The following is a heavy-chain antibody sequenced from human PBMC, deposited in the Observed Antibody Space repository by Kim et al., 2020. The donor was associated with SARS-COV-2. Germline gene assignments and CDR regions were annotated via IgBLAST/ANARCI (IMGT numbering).Heavy chain of an antibody. V-gene: IGHV1-69*13. J-gene: IGHJ4*02. D-gene: IGHD3-3*01. CDR2: IIPIFGTA. CDR1: GGTFSSYA. CDR3: ARLSNDFWSGYLYYFDY. Sequence: SVKVSCKASGGTFSSYAISWVRQAPGQGLEWMGGIIPIFGTANYAQKFQGRVTITADESTSTAYMELSSLRSEDTAVYYCARLSNDFWSGYLYYFDYWGQGTLVTVSS.